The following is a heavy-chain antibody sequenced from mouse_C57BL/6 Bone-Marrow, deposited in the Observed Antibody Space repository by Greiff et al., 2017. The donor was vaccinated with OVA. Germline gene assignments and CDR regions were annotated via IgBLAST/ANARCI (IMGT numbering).Heavy chain of an antibody. D-gene: IGHD2-1*01. CDR1: GFTFSSYA. J-gene: IGHJ2*01. CDR2: ISSGGDYI. CDR3: TRSFLLWEDY. V-gene: IGHV5-9-1*02. Sequence: EVKLMESGEGLVKPGGSLKLSCAASGFTFSSYAMSWVRQTPEKRLEWVAYISSGGDYIYYADTVKGRCTISRDNARNTLYLQMSSLKSEDTAMYYCTRSFLLWEDYWGQGTTLTVSS.